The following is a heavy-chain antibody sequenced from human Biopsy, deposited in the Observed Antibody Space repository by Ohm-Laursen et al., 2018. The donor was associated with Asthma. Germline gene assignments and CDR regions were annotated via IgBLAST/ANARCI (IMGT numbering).Heavy chain of an antibody. Sequence: SEKDSCKPLGGTFNTYVIGWVRQAPGQGLEWMGGINSVFGTTTYPQKFQDRVTITADDSTSTAYMELSSLRSEDTAVYYCARKAGSCISRTCYSLDFWGQGTLVTVSS. D-gene: IGHD2-2*01. V-gene: IGHV1-69*13. CDR3: ARKAGSCISRTCYSLDF. J-gene: IGHJ4*02. CDR2: INSVFGTT. CDR1: GGTFNTYV.